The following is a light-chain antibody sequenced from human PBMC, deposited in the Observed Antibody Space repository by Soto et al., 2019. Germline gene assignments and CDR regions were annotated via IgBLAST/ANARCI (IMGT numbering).Light chain of an antibody. CDR2: SNN. CDR3: AAWDDSLNVV. Sequence: QSVLTHPPSASGTPGQRVTSSCSGSSSNIGSNTVNWYQQLPGTAPKLLIYSNNQRPSGVPDRFSGSKSGTSASLAISGLQSEDEADYYCAAWDDSLNVVFGGGTKLTVL. CDR1: SSNIGSNT. J-gene: IGLJ2*01. V-gene: IGLV1-44*01.